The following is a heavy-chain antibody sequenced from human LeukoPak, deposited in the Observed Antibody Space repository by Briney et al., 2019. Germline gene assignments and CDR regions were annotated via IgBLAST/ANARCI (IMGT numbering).Heavy chain of an antibody. CDR1: GGCFGGYY. Sequence: SERLSLTCAGKGGCFGGYYWCWIRQPPGKGLEWIGEINHSGSTNYNPSLKSRVTISVDTSKNQFSLKLSSVTAADTAVYYCARGILGIYYFDYWGQGTLVTVSS. J-gene: IGHJ4*02. D-gene: IGHD3-16*01. V-gene: IGHV4-34*01. CDR3: ARGILGIYYFDY. CDR2: INHSGST.